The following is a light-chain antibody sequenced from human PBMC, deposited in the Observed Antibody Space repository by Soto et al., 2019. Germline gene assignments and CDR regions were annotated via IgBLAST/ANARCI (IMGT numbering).Light chain of an antibody. CDR3: QQYDKLQYT. Sequence: DIQMTQSPSSLSACVGDRVTITCQASQGINNYLNWYQQKLGKAPKLLIYDASNLEIGVPSRFSGSASGTDFTLTIFSLQPEDIATYYCQQYDKLQYTFGQGTKVDIK. CDR1: QGINNY. V-gene: IGKV1-33*01. J-gene: IGKJ2*01. CDR2: DAS.